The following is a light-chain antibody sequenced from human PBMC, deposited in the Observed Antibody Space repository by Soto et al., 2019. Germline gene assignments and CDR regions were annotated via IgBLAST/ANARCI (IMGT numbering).Light chain of an antibody. CDR3: QHYNSYSEA. V-gene: IGKV1-5*03. CDR2: KAS. CDR1: QAISSW. J-gene: IGKJ1*01. Sequence: DIQMTQSPSTLSGSVGDRVTITCRAGQAISSWLAWYQQKPGKAPKLLIDKASTLKSGVPSRFSGSGSGTEFTLTISSLQPDDFATYYCQHYNSYSEAFGQRTKVDNK.